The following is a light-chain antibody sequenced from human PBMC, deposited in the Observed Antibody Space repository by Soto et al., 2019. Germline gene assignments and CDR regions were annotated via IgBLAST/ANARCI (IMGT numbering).Light chain of an antibody. V-gene: IGKV1-39*01. Sequence: DIQMTQSPSSLSASVGDRVTIACRASQSISSYLNWYQQKLGKAPKLLIYAASSLQSGVPSRFSGSGSGTDFTLTISSLQPEDFATYYCQRSFSTPLTFGGGPKVEIK. CDR2: AAS. CDR1: QSISSY. CDR3: QRSFSTPLT. J-gene: IGKJ4*01.